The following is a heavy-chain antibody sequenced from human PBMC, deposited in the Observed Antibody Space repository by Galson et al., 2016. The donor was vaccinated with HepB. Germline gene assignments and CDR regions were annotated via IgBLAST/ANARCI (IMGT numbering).Heavy chain of an antibody. Sequence: SLRLSCAASGFAFGTYAMSWVRQAPGKGLEWLAVIWYDGGNEYYADSVTGRFTSSRDHSKNTLYLQMNSLRAEDTAVYYCARHVMGATFLFDMWGQGTMVTVSS. V-gene: IGHV3-33*08. CDR2: IWYDGGNE. CDR3: ARHVMGATFLFDM. J-gene: IGHJ3*02. CDR1: GFAFGTYA. D-gene: IGHD1-26*01.